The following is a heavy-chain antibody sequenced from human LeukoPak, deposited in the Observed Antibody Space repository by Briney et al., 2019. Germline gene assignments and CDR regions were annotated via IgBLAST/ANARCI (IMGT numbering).Heavy chain of an antibody. CDR3: ARVGYGGSGIYYYMDV. Sequence: TSETLSLTCTVSGGSISSSSYYWGWIRQPPGKGLEWIGSIYYSGSTYYNPSLKSRVTISVDTSKNQSSLKLSSVTAADTAVYYCARVGYGGSGIYYYMDVWGKGTTVTVSS. CDR1: GGSISSSSYY. D-gene: IGHD3-10*01. V-gene: IGHV4-39*01. J-gene: IGHJ6*03. CDR2: IYYSGST.